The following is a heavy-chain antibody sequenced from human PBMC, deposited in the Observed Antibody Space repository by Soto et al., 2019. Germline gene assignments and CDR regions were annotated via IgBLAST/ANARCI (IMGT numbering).Heavy chain of an antibody. CDR1: GFTFSSYA. V-gene: IGHV3-64*01. CDR3: AREDCEGSSCPSYYFDY. J-gene: IGHJ4*02. CDR2: ISSNGGST. D-gene: IGHD6-13*01. Sequence: GGSLRLSCTASGFTFSSYAMHWVRQAPGKGLEYVSAISSNGGSTYYANSVKGRFTISRDNSKNTLYLQMGSLRAEDMAVYYCAREDCEGSSCPSYYFDYWGQGTLVTVSS.